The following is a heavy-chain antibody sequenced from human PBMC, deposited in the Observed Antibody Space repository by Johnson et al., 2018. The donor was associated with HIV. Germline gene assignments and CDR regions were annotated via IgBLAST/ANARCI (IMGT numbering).Heavy chain of an antibody. CDR3: ARVITEGGTRWAFDI. D-gene: IGHD6-13*01. Sequence: VQLVESGGGLIQPEGSPRLSCAASGFTVSSNYMSWVRQAPGKGLEWVSVIYSGGSTYYADSVKGRFTISRDNSKNTLYLQMNSLRAEDTAVYYCARVITEGGTRWAFDIWGQGTIVTVSS. CDR2: IYSGGST. V-gene: IGHV3-53*01. CDR1: GFTVSSNY. J-gene: IGHJ3*02.